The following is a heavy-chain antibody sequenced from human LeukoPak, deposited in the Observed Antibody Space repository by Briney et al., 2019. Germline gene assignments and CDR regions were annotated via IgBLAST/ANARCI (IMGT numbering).Heavy chain of an antibody. Sequence: ASVKVSCKASGGTFSSYAISWVRQAPGQGLEWMGRIIPILGIANYAQKFQGRVTITADKSTSTAYMELSSLRSEDTALYYCAIAKGPADIVVAATGVFGYWGQGTLVTVSS. J-gene: IGHJ4*02. CDR1: GGTFSSYA. D-gene: IGHD6-19*01. CDR3: AIAKGPADIVVAATGVFGY. CDR2: IIPILGIA. V-gene: IGHV1-69*04.